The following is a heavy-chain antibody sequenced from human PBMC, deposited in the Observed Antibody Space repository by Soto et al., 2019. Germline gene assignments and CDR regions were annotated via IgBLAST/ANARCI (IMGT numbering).Heavy chain of an antibody. Sequence: QVQLVQSGAEVKKPGASVKVSCKASGYTFTSYGISWVRQAPGQGLEWMGWISAYNGNTNYAQKLQGRVTMTTDTSTSTAYTELRSLRSDATAVYYCARVTTYSYDSSGYYWAFDYWGQGTLVTVSS. CDR2: ISAYNGNT. CDR1: GYTFTSYG. D-gene: IGHD3-22*01. V-gene: IGHV1-18*01. J-gene: IGHJ4*02. CDR3: ARVTTYSYDSSGYYWAFDY.